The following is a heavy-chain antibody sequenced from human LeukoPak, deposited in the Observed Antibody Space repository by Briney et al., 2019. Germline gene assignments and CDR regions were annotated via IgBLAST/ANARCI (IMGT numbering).Heavy chain of an antibody. Sequence: GGSLRLSCAASGFTFSDYYMSWIRQAPGKGLEWVSYISSSGSTIYYADSVKGRFTISRDNAKNSLYLQMNSLRAEDTAVYYCASWIVVVNLDHAFDIWGQGTMVTVSS. D-gene: IGHD2-21*01. CDR1: GFTFSDYY. CDR3: ASWIVVVNLDHAFDI. J-gene: IGHJ3*02. V-gene: IGHV3-11*01. CDR2: ISSSGSTI.